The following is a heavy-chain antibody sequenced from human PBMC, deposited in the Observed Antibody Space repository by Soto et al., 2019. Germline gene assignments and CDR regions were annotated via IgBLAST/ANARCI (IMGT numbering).Heavy chain of an antibody. CDR2: IYYSGST. J-gene: IGHJ4*02. V-gene: IGHV4-59*08. Sequence: SETLSLTCTVSGGSISSYYWSWIRQPPGKGLEWIGYIYYSGSTNYNPSLKSRVTISVDTSKNQFSLKLSSVTAADTAVYYCARHAGVQQLVPAHFDYWGQGTLVTVSS. CDR3: ARHAGVQQLVPAHFDY. CDR1: GGSISSYY. D-gene: IGHD6-13*01.